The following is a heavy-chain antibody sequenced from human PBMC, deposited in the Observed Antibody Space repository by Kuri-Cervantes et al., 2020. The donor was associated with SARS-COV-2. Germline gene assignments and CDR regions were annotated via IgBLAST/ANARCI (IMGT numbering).Heavy chain of an antibody. CDR1: GGSISSGGYS. D-gene: IGHD2-15*01. CDR2: IYHSGST. Sequence: SETLSLTCVVSGGSISSGGYSWRWIRQPPGKGLEWIGYIYHSGSTTYNPSLKNRVTISVDTSKNQFSLKLNSVTAADTAVYYCSRESTPYQYYGMDVWGQGTTVTVSS. CDR3: SRESTPYQYYGMDV. J-gene: IGHJ6*02. V-gene: IGHV4-61*08.